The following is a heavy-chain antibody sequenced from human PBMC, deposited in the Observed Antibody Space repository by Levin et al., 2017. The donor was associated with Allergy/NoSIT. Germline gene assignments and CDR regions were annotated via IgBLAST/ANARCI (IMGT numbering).Heavy chain of an antibody. CDR1: GGSISSSSYY. J-gene: IGHJ4*02. V-gene: IGHV4-39*07. Sequence: SQTLSLTCTVSGGSISSSSYYWGWIRQPPGKGLEWIGSIYYSGSTYYNPSLKSRVTISVDTSKNQFSLKLSSVTAADTAVYYCARVSSSEFHFDYWGQGTLVTVSS. CDR2: IYYSGST. CDR3: ARVSSSEFHFDY. D-gene: IGHD6-6*01.